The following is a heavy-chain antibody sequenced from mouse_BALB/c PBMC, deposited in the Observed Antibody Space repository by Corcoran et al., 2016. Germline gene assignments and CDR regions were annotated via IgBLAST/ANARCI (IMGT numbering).Heavy chain of an antibody. CDR2: ISYDGSN. CDR3: ARKGNYDYDWFAY. V-gene: IGHV3-6*02. Sequence: DVQLQESGPGLVKPSQSLSLTCSVTGYSITSGYYWNWIRQFPGNKLEWMGYISYDGSNNYNPSLKNRISITRDTSKNQFFLKLNSVTTEDTATYYCARKGNYDYDWFAYWGQGTLVTVSA. D-gene: IGHD2-4*01. J-gene: IGHJ3*01. CDR1: GYSITSGYY.